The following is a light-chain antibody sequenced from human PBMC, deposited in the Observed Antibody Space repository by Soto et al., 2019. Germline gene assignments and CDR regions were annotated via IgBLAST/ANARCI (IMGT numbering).Light chain of an antibody. Sequence: QSVLTQPRSVSGSPGQSVTIFCTGTSSDVGGYNYVSWYQQHPGKAPKLMIYDVSKRPSGVPDRFSGSKSGNTASLTISGLQTEDEADYYCNSYTSHNTFVFGSGTKVTVL. CDR1: SSDVGGYNY. V-gene: IGLV2-11*01. CDR3: NSYTSHNTFV. J-gene: IGLJ1*01. CDR2: DVS.